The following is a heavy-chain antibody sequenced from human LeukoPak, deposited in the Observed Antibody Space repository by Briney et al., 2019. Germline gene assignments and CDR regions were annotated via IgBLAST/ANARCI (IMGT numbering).Heavy chain of an antibody. J-gene: IGHJ6*02. D-gene: IGHD3-3*01. V-gene: IGHV3-48*01. CDR2: ISSSSSTI. CDR1: GFTFSSYS. CDR3: ARGITIFGVARPDYYYGMDV. Sequence: GGSLRLSCAASGFTFSSYSMNWVRQAPGKGLEWVSYISSSSSTIYYADSVKGRFTISRDNAKNSLYLQMNSLRAEDTAVYYCARGITIFGVARPDYYYGMDVWGQGTTVTVSS.